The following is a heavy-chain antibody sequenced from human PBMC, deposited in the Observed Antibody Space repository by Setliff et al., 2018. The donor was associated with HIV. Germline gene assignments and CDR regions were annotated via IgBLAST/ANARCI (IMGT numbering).Heavy chain of an antibody. CDR2: VYSSGST. D-gene: IGHD3-3*01. Sequence: SETLSLTCTVSGGSISDYYWTWIRQPAGKGLEWIGRVYSSGSTNCNPSLKSRVTMSVDTSTNQFSLNLTSVTAADTAVYYCARGGAFWSGYYGFDYWGQGTLVTVSS. J-gene: IGHJ4*02. CDR1: GGSISDYY. V-gene: IGHV4-4*07. CDR3: ARGGAFWSGYYGFDY.